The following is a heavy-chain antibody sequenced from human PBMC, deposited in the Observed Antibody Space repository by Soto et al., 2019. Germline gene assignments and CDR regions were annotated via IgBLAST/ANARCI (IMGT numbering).Heavy chain of an antibody. V-gene: IGHV3-30*04. J-gene: IGHJ4*02. CDR2: ISYDGSNK. CDR1: GFTFSSYA. Sequence: GSLRLSCAASGFTFSSYAMHWVRQAPGKGLEWVAVISYDGSNKYYADSVKGRFTISRDNSKNTLYLQMNSLRAEDTAVYYCARAEGIVVVPAAMRYWGQGTLVTVSS. D-gene: IGHD2-2*01. CDR3: ARAEGIVVVPAAMRY.